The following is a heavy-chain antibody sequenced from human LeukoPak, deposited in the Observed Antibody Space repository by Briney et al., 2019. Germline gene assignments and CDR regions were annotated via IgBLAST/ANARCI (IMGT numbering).Heavy chain of an antibody. J-gene: IGHJ6*02. CDR3: ARADGDYVHYYYYGMDV. CDR1: GGSISSSNW. D-gene: IGHD4-17*01. Sequence: RSSETLSLTCAVSGGSISSSNWWSWVRQPPGKGLEWIGEIYHSGSTNYNPSLKSRVTISVDKSKNQFSLKLSSVTAADTAVYYCARADGDYVHYYYYGMDVWGQGTTVTVSS. V-gene: IGHV4-4*02. CDR2: IYHSGST.